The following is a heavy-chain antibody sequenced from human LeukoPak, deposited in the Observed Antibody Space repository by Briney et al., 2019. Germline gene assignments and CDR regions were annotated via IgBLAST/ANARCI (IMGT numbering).Heavy chain of an antibody. CDR1: GFTFSDYY. CDR2: ISSSGSTI. Sequence: GGSLRLSCAASGFTFSDYYMSWIRQAPGKGLEWVSYISSSGSTIYYADSVKGRFTISRDNAKNSLYLQMNSLRAEDMALYYCAKRRGLELLYYYYMDVWGKGTTVTVSS. D-gene: IGHD1-7*01. CDR3: AKRRGLELLYYYYMDV. J-gene: IGHJ6*03. V-gene: IGHV3-11*01.